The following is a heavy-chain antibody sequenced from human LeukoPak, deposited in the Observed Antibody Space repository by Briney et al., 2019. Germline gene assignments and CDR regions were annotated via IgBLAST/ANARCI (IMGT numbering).Heavy chain of an antibody. D-gene: IGHD5-12*01. CDR1: GGSFSGYY. J-gene: IGHJ4*02. CDR3: ARGVGLRTHLEY. V-gene: IGHV4-34*01. CDR2: INHSGST. Sequence: PSETLSLTCAVYGGSFSGYYWSWIRQPPGKGLEWIGEINHSGSTNYNPSLKSRVTISVDTSKNQFSLKLSSVTAADTAVYYCARGVGLRTHLEYWGQGTLVTVSS.